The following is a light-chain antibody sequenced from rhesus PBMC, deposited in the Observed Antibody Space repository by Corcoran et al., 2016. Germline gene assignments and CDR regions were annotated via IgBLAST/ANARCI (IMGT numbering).Light chain of an antibody. CDR3: SAWDSSLSADV. V-gene: IGLV10-114*01. CDR2: RNN. CDR1: SNNVGNQG. J-gene: IGLJ6*01. Sequence: QAGLTQPPSVSKGMGQTAPLTCTGNSNNVGNQGAAWLHQHQGHPPKLLSYRNNNRHSGISERFSASRSGNTASLTITGLQPEDEADYYCSAWDSSLSADVFGSGTKLTVL.